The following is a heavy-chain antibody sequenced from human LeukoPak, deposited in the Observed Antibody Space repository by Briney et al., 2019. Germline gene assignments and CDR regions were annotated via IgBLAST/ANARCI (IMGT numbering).Heavy chain of an antibody. J-gene: IGHJ6*03. V-gene: IGHV4-34*01. CDR3: ASFYCSGGSCYQYYSYYYMDV. CDR1: GGSFGDYY. CDR2: INHSGSG. Sequence: SETLSLTCGVYGGSFGDYYWTWIRQPPGKGLEWIGEINHSGSGTYNPSLKSRVTISVDTSKIQFSLKLYSVTAADTAVYYCASFYCSGGSCYQYYSYYYMDVWGKGTTVTISS. D-gene: IGHD2-15*01.